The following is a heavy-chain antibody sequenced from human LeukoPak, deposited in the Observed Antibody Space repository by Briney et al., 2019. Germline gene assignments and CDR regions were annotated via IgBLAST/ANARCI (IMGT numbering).Heavy chain of an antibody. J-gene: IGHJ4*02. D-gene: IGHD5-24*01. V-gene: IGHV3-11*01. CDR2: ISSSGDTT. Sequence: GGSLRLSCAASGFAFSDYHMNWIRQAPGKGLEWISYISSSGDTTYYADFVKGRFTVSRDNAENSLSLQMNNLRAEDTAVYYCASRDGYNLTLDYWGQGTLLIVSS. CDR1: GFAFSDYH. CDR3: ASRDGYNLTLDY.